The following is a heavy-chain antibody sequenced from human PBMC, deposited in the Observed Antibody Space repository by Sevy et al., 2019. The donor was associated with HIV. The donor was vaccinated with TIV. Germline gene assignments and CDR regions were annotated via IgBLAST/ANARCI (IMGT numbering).Heavy chain of an antibody. Sequence: GGSLRLSCAASGFTFSKYSMSWVRQPPGKGLEWVSTLSFGCGEINYADSVKGRSTISRDNSKSSGYLQMNNLGPEDTAVYYCAREGCTKPHDYWGQGTLVTVSS. D-gene: IGHD2-8*01. CDR1: GFTFSKYS. V-gene: IGHV3-23*01. CDR2: LSFGCGEI. J-gene: IGHJ4*02. CDR3: AREGCTKPHDY.